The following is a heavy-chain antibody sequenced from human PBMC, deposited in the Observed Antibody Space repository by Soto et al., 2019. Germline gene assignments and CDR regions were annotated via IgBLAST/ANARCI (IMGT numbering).Heavy chain of an antibody. V-gene: IGHV4-30-2*01. CDR3: ARVVVAAKGGGFDP. Sequence: QLQLQESGSGLVKPSQTLSLTCAVSGGSISSGDYCWSWIRQPAGKGLEWIGYIYNSGGTYYNPSLKSRATISVDRSKNQFSLKLSSVTAADTAVYYCARVVVAAKGGGFDPWGQGTLVTVSS. CDR2: IYNSGGT. D-gene: IGHD2-15*01. CDR1: GGSISSGDYC. J-gene: IGHJ5*02.